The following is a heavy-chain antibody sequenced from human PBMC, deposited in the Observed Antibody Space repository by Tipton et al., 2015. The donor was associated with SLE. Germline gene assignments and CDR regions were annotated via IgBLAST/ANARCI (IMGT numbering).Heavy chain of an antibody. CDR3: SRSFYGGNSGSFDY. V-gene: IGHV3-73*01. D-gene: IGHD4-23*01. Sequence: FLRLSCAASGFTFADYTMHWVRQASGKGLEWIGLIRSKVNNYATAYAASLKGRFTISRDDSKNTTYLQMNSLKPEDTAVYFCSRSFYGGNSGSFDYWGQGTLVTVSA. CDR1: GFTFADYT. J-gene: IGHJ4*02. CDR2: IRSKVNNYAT.